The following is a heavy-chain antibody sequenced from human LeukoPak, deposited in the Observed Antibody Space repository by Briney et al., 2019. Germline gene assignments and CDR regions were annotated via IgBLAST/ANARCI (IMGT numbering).Heavy chain of an antibody. V-gene: IGHV3-74*01. CDR2: ISGDGSTT. CDR3: TRGYSGYGNFDC. CDR1: GFTSNYW. Sequence: GGSLRLSCAAIGFTSNYWMHWVRQAPRKGLVWVSRISGDGSTTFYADSVKGRFTISRDNSKNTLCLQMNSLRAEDTAVYYCTRGYSGYGNFDCWGQGTLVTVSS. J-gene: IGHJ4*02. D-gene: IGHD5-12*01.